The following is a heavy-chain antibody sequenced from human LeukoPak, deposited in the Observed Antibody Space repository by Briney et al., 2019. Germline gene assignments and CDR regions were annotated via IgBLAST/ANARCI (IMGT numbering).Heavy chain of an antibody. CDR2: IYPGDSDT. CDR3: ARRLSAFDSRAFDH. D-gene: IGHD5-12*01. J-gene: IGHJ4*02. CDR1: GYSFTSYW. Sequence: GESLKISCKGSGYSFTSYWIGWVRQMPGKGLEWMGIIYPGDSDTRYSPSFQGQVTISADKSITTAYLQWNSLKASDTAIYYCARRLSAFDSRAFDHWGQGTVVTVSS. V-gene: IGHV5-51*01.